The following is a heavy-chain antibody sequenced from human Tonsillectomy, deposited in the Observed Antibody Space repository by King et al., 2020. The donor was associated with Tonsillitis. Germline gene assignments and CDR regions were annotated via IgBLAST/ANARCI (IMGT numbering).Heavy chain of an antibody. CDR1: AGSITSSSHY. CDR3: CGTDLFGNSMVRGVSYPWYFDS. D-gene: IGHD3-10*01. CDR2: IYYSGTT. J-gene: IGHJ4*02. Sequence: QLQESGPGLVKPSETLSLTCTVSAGSITSSSHYWAWIRQPPGKGLEWIGSIYYSGTTYYNPSLKSRVTISVDTSKNQFSLKLSSVTAADTAVYYCCGTDLFGNSMVRGVSYPWYFDSWGLGTLVTVSS. V-gene: IGHV4-39*01.